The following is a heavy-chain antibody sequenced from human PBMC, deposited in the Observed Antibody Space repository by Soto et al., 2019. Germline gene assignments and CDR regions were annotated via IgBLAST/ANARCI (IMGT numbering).Heavy chain of an antibody. J-gene: IGHJ4*02. V-gene: IGHV2-5*02. CDR3: ARWITGYCSGGSCSLQDY. Sequence: SGPTLVNPTQTLTLTCTFSGFSLSTSGVGVGWIRQPPGKALEWLALIYWDDDKRYSPSLKSRLTITKDTSKNQVVLTMTNMDPVDTATYYCARWITGYCSGGSCSLQDYWGQGTLVTVSS. D-gene: IGHD2-15*01. CDR1: GFSLSTSGVG. CDR2: IYWDDDK.